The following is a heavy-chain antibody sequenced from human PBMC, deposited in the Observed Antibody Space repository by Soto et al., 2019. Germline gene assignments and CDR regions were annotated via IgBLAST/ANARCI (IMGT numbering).Heavy chain of an antibody. CDR2: FIPIFGTA. J-gene: IGHJ6*02. Sequence: QVQLVQSGAEVKKPGSSVKVSCKASGGTFSSYAISWVRQAPGQGLEWMGGFIPIFGTANYAQKFQGRVTITADKSTSTAYMEMSSLRSEDTAVYYCAIDRSEYYDFWGGMDVWGQGTTVTVSS. D-gene: IGHD3-3*01. CDR3: AIDRSEYYDFWGGMDV. V-gene: IGHV1-69*06. CDR1: GGTFSSYA.